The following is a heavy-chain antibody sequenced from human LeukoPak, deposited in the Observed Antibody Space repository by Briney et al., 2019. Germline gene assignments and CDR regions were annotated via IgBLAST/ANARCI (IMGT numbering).Heavy chain of an antibody. CDR2: IWYDGSNK. J-gene: IGHJ5*02. Sequence: GGSLRLSCAASGFTFSSYGMHWVRQAPGKGLEWVAVIWYDGSNKYYADSVKGRFTISRDNSKNTLYLQMNSLRAEDTAVYYCAREAVAGFNWFDPWDQGTLVTVSS. D-gene: IGHD6-19*01. CDR3: AREAVAGFNWFDP. CDR1: GFTFSSYG. V-gene: IGHV3-33*01.